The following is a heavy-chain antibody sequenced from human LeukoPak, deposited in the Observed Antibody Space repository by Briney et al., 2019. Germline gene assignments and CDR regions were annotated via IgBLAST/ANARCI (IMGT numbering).Heavy chain of an antibody. CDR3: AADVSSTFPIWIDP. CDR2: IYYDGRT. V-gene: IGHV4-31*03. D-gene: IGHD6-6*01. J-gene: IGHJ5*02. CDR1: GDSIDSGGYF. Sequence: SQTLSLTCSVSGDSIDSGGYFWSWIRQHPGRGLEWIGHIYYDGRTYQNPSLKSRVIISVDTSKNQFSLNVSSVTAADTALYYCAADVSSTFPIWIDPWGQGIPVIVSS.